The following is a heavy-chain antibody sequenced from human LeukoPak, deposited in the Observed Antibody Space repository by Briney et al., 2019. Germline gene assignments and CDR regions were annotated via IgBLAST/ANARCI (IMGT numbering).Heavy chain of an antibody. J-gene: IGHJ4*02. CDR1: GFTFSDYY. Sequence: PGGSLRLSCAASGFTFSDYYMSWIRQAPGQGLEWVSFISSSGSYTHYADSVKGRFTISRDNAKNSLYLQMNSLTAEDTAVYYCARDVAVRPDFDYWGQGTLVTVSS. V-gene: IGHV3-11*06. D-gene: IGHD6-6*01. CDR3: ARDVAVRPDFDY. CDR2: ISSSGSYT.